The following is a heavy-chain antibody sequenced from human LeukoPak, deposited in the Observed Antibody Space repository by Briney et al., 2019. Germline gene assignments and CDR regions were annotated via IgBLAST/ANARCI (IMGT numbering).Heavy chain of an antibody. Sequence: ASVKVSCKASGYTFNNYYMYWVRQAPGQGLEWMGMINPSGGGTSYAQKFQGRVTMTRDTSARTVYMEVSSLKPEDTAVYYCARQGAYSSAIGMGYWGQGTLVTVSS. CDR2: INPSGGGT. J-gene: IGHJ4*02. CDR3: ARQGAYSSAIGMGY. D-gene: IGHD6-19*01. V-gene: IGHV1-46*02. CDR1: GYTFNNYY.